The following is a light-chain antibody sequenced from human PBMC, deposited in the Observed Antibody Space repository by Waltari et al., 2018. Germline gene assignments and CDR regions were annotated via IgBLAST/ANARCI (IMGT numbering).Light chain of an antibody. Sequence: EIVMTQSPGTLSVSPGDRATLSCRASQSVSSNLAWYQQKPGQSPRLHTYDASARASGIPARFSGSGSGTEFTLTISSLQSEDFAVYHCQQYNYWPRTFGQGTKVEIK. V-gene: IGKV3-15*01. CDR3: QQYNYWPRT. J-gene: IGKJ1*01. CDR1: QSVSSN. CDR2: DAS.